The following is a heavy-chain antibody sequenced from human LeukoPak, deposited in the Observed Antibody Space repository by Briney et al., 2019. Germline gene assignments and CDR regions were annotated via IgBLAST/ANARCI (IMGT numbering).Heavy chain of an antibody. CDR1: LYTLTGYY. Sequence: ASVNVSCKPSLYTLTGYYMHWVRQAPRQGLEWMGWMNPNSGGTNYAQQFQGRVTMTRDTSISTAYMELSSLRSDDTGVYYGAAARDRNSVYSCLDYWGQGALVTVSS. J-gene: IGHJ4*02. CDR2: MNPNSGGT. V-gene: IGHV1-2*02. CDR3: AAARDRNSVYSCLDY. D-gene: IGHD5/OR15-5a*01.